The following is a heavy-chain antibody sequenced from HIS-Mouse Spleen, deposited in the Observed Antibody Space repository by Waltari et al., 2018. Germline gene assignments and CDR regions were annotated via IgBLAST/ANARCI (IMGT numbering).Heavy chain of an antibody. D-gene: IGHD3-3*01. J-gene: IGHJ5*02. CDR3: ARSPYYDFWSGYSDNWFDP. Sequence: QVQLQESGPGLVKPSQTLSLTCTVPGGSLSTGGYYRTWIRPHPGQGLEWIGYIYYSGSTYYNPSLKSRVTISVDTSKNQFSLKLSSVTAADTAVYYCARSPYYDFWSGYSDNWFDPWGQGTLVTVSS. CDR2: IYYSGST. V-gene: IGHV4-31*03. CDR1: GGSLSTGGYY.